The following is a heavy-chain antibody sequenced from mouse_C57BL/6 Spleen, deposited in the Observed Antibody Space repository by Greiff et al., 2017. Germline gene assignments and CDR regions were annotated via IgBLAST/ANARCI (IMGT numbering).Heavy chain of an antibody. CDR3: ARDYYGSSYDWYFGV. D-gene: IGHD1-1*01. J-gene: IGHJ1*03. CDR1: GYTFTSYW. CDR2: IDPSDSET. V-gene: IGHV1-52*01. Sequence: QVQLQQPGAELVRPGSSVKLSCKASGYTFTSYWMHWVKQRPIQGLEWIGNIDPSDSETHYNQKFKDKATLTVDKSSSTAYMQLSSLTSEDSAVYYCARDYYGSSYDWYFGVWGTGTTVTVSS.